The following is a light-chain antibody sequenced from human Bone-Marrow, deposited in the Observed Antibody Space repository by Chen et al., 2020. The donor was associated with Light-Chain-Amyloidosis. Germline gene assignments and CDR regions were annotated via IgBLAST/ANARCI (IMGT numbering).Light chain of an antibody. Sequence: SYDLTQPPSVSVSPGQTARITCSGDDLPTKYAYLYQQKPGQAPVLVIHRDTERPSGISERFSGSSSGTTATLTISGVQAEDEAEYHCQSADSSGTYEVIFGGGTKLTVL. CDR2: RDT. CDR1: DLPTKY. CDR3: QSADSSGTYEVI. V-gene: IGLV3-25*03. J-gene: IGLJ2*01.